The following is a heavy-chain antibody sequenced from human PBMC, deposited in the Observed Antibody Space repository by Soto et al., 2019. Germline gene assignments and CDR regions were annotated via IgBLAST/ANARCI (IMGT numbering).Heavy chain of an antibody. CDR2: VYYSGST. V-gene: IGHV4-30-4*01. J-gene: IGHJ4*02. CDR1: GGSISSGDYY. Sequence: SETLSLTCTVSGGSISSGDYYWSWIRQPPGKGLEWIGYVYYSGSTYYNPSLKSRVTISVDTSKNQFSLKLSSVTAADTAVYYCARAADCSGGSCYFFLGYWGQGTLVTVSS. CDR3: ARAADCSGGSCYFFLGY. D-gene: IGHD2-15*01.